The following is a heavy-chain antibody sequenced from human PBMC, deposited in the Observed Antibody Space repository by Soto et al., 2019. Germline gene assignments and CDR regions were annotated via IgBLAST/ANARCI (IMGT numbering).Heavy chain of an antibody. CDR2: IIPIFGTA. V-gene: IGHV1-69*12. D-gene: IGHD2-15*01. CDR1: GGTFSSYA. Sequence: QVQLVQSGAEVKKPGSSVKVSCKASGGTFSSYAISWVRQAPGQGLEWMGGIIPIFGTANYAQKFQGRVTITAEEAKSIAYMELRSRRSGDRAVFYGAGGGGWGVVTTGGGMDVWGQGTTVTVSS. J-gene: IGHJ6*02. CDR3: AGGGGWGVVTTGGGMDV.